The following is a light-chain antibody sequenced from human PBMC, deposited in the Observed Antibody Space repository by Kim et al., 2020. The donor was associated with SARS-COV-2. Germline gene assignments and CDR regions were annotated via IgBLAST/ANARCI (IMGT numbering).Light chain of an antibody. J-gene: IGLJ2*01. CDR3: QSYDSSNHEV. CDR2: EDN. CDR1: SGGIASNY. V-gene: IGLV6-57*03. Sequence: KTVTISCTRSSGGIASNYLQWYQQRPGSAPTTVIYEDNQRPSGGPARFSGSFDSSSTSASLIISGLKTEDEADYYCQSYDSSNHEVFGGGTQLTVL.